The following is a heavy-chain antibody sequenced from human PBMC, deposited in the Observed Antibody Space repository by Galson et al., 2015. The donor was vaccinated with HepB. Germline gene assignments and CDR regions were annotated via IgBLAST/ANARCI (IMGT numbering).Heavy chain of an antibody. CDR1: GGSISSSNYF. Sequence: SEPLSLTCIVSGGSISSSNYFWGWIRQPPRKGLEWIGSIYYRGTTYYNPSLKSRVTISVDTSKNQFSLKLNSVTAADTAVYYCTRFAAAGTTWFDPWGQGTLVTVSS. J-gene: IGHJ5*02. D-gene: IGHD6-13*01. CDR3: TRFAAAGTTWFDP. V-gene: IGHV4-39*01. CDR2: IYYRGTT.